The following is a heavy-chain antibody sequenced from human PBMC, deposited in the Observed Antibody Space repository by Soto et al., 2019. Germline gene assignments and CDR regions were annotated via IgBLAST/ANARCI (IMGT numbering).Heavy chain of an antibody. CDR1: GGSISSGGYY. Sequence: SETLALTCTFSGGSISSGGYYWSWMRQHPGKGLEWIGYIYYSGSTYYNPSLKSRVTISVDTSKNQFSLKVSSVTAADTAVYYCARVVSTRHFDYWGQGTLVTVSS. CDR2: IYYSGST. V-gene: IGHV4-31*03. D-gene: IGHD3-22*01. J-gene: IGHJ4*02. CDR3: ARVVSTRHFDY.